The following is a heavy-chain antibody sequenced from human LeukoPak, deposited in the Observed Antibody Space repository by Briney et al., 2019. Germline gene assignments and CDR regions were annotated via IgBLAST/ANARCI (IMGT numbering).Heavy chain of an antibody. CDR3: ARVRASRWLQPHYFDY. V-gene: IGHV4-34*01. D-gene: IGHD5-24*01. Sequence: KASETLSLTCAVYGGSFSGYYWSWIRQPPGKGLEWIGEINHSGSTNYNPSLKSRVTISVDTSKNQFSPKLSSVTAADTAVYYCARVRASRWLQPHYFDYWGQGTLVTVSS. CDR2: INHSGST. J-gene: IGHJ4*02. CDR1: GGSFSGYY.